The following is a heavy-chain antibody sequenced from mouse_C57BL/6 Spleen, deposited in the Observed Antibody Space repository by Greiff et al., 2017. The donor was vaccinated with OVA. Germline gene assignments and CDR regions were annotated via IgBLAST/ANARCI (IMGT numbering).Heavy chain of an antibody. Sequence: VQLQQSGPELVKPGASVKISCKASGYAFSSSWMNWVKQRPGQGLEWIGRIYPGDGDTNYNGKFKGKATLTADKSSSTAYMQLSSLTSEDSAVYFCADYSNYGAMDYWGQGTSVTVSS. CDR2: IYPGDGDT. CDR3: ADYSNYGAMDY. V-gene: IGHV1-82*01. D-gene: IGHD2-5*01. CDR1: GYAFSSSW. J-gene: IGHJ4*01.